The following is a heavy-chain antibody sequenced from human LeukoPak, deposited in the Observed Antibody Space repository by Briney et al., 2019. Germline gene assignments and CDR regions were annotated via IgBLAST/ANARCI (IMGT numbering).Heavy chain of an antibody. Sequence: GGSLRLSCAASGFTFSSYWMSWVRQAPGKGLEWVANIKQDGSEKYYVDSVKGRFTISRDNAKNSLYLQMNSLKTEDTAVYYCTTDRGEVLWFGELFYFDYWGQGTLVTVSS. CDR3: TTDRGEVLWFGELFYFDY. CDR2: IKQDGSEK. J-gene: IGHJ4*02. V-gene: IGHV3-7*03. D-gene: IGHD3-10*01. CDR1: GFTFSSYW.